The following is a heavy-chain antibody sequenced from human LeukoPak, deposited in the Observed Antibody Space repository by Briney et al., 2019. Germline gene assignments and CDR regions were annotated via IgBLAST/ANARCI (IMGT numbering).Heavy chain of an antibody. Sequence: GGSLRLSCEVSGFTSSTYSMNWVRQAPGKGLEGVSSISSSSLYIYYADSVKGRFTISRDNAKNSLYLQMNSLRAEDTAVYYCAKDTGLYMTTVVRRPFDYWGQGTLVTVSS. CDR1: GFTSSTYS. J-gene: IGHJ4*02. CDR3: AKDTGLYMTTVVRRPFDY. V-gene: IGHV3-21*01. D-gene: IGHD4-23*01. CDR2: ISSSSLYI.